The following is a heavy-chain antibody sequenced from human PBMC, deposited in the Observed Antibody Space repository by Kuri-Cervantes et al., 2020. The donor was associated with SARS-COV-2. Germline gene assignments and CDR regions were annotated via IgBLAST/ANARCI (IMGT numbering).Heavy chain of an antibody. D-gene: IGHD2-15*01. V-gene: IGHV4-39*07. J-gene: IGHJ3*02. CDR1: GGSISSSSYY. CDR3: ARDDCSGGSCPLAFDI. CDR2: IYTSGST. Sequence: SETLSLTCTVSGGSISSSSYYWGWIRQPPGKGLEWIGSIYTSGSTNYNPSLKSRVTMSVDTSKNQFSLKLSSVTAADTAVYYCARDDCSGGSCPLAFDIWGQGTMVTV.